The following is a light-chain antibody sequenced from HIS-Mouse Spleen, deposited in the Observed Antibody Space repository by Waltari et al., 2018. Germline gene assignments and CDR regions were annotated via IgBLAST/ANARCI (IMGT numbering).Light chain of an antibody. CDR3: SSYTSSSTRV. CDR1: SSAVGGYNH. V-gene: IGLV2-14*03. J-gene: IGLJ1*01. CDR2: DVS. Sequence: QSALTQPASVSGSPGQSITISCTGTSSAVGGYNHVSWYQQHPGKAPKLMIYDVSNRPSGVSNRFSGSKSGNTASLTISGLQAEDEADYYCSSYTSSSTRVFGTGTKVTVL.